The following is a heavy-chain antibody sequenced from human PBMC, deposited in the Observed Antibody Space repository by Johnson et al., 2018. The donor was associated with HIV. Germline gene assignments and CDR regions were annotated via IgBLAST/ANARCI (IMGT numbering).Heavy chain of an antibody. Sequence: QVQLVESGGGVVQPGRSLRLSCAVSGFTFRSYGVHWVRQAPGKGLAWVAVISYDGSNEYYADSVRGRFTISRDNSKNTLYLQMDNLRVEDTAIYYCARDGESQRLPLGDAFDVWGQGTLVTVSS. V-gene: IGHV3-30*03. D-gene: IGHD6-25*01. J-gene: IGHJ3*01. CDR1: GFTFRSYG. CDR3: ARDGESQRLPLGDAFDV. CDR2: ISYDGSNE.